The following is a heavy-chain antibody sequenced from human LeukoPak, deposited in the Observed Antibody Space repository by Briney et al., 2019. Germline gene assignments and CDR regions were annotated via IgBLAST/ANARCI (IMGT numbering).Heavy chain of an antibody. CDR3: ARGSEYSSSSGIGY. D-gene: IGHD6-6*01. J-gene: IGHJ4*02. CDR2: IYYSGST. V-gene: IGHV4-59*01. Sequence: SETLSLTCTVSGGSISSYYWSWIRQPPGKGLEWIGYIYYSGSTNYNPSLKSRVTISVDTSKNQFSLKLSSVTAADTAVYYCARGSEYSSSSGIGYWGQGTLVTVSS. CDR1: GGSISSYY.